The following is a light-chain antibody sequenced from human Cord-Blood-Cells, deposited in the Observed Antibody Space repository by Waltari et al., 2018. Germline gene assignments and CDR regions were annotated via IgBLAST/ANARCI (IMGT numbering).Light chain of an antibody. CDR2: AAS. Sequence: DIQLTQSPSFLSASVGDRVTITCRASQGISSYLAWYQQKPGKTPKLLIDAASTFKSGFRLRFSGSGSGTKFTLTISSLQPEDFATYYCQQLKTPGFGQGTKVEIK. CDR1: QGISSY. J-gene: IGKJ1*01. CDR3: QQLKTPG. V-gene: IGKV1-9*01.